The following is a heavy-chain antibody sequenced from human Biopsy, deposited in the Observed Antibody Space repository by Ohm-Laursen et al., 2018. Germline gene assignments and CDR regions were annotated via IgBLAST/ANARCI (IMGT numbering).Heavy chain of an antibody. J-gene: IGHJ5*02. CDR3: ARDDDTTGHYMILNH. Sequence: SSLRLSCAASGFAFSYYGLHWVRQAPGKGLQWVAVMWSDGINKNYADSVKGRFTVPRDNSNNVLYLQMGSLRDEDSAVYYCARDDDTTGHYMILNHWGQGTLVTVSS. V-gene: IGHV3-33*01. CDR1: GFAFSYYG. D-gene: IGHD3-9*01. CDR2: MWSDGINK.